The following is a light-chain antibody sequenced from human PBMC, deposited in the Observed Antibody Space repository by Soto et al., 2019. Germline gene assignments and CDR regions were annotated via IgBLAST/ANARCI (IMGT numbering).Light chain of an antibody. CDR2: GAS. CDR1: QSVSNN. CDR3: QQYNNWWT. J-gene: IGKJ1*01. Sequence: EIVMTQSPATLSVSPGERATLSCRASQSVSNNLAWYQKKPGQAPRLLIYGASTRATGIPARFSGSGSGTEFPLTIRRLQSEDFAFYYCQQYNNWWTFGQGTRVDIK. V-gene: IGKV3-15*01.